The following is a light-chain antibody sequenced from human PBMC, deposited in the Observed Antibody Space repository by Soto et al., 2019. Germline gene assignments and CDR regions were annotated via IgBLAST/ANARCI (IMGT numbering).Light chain of an antibody. V-gene: IGKV3-20*01. CDR3: QQYGSSSWT. CDR1: QSVSSSY. CDR2: GAS. Sequence: LTQEPVSLSRSPGARASLSCKASQSVSSSYLAWYQQKPGQAPRLLIYGASSRATGIPDRFSGSGSGTDFTLTISRLEPEDFAVYYCQQYGSSSWTFGQGTKVDIK. J-gene: IGKJ1*01.